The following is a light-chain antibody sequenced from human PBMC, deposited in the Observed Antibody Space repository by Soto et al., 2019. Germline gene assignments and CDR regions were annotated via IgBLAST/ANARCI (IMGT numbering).Light chain of an antibody. Sequence: EIVMTQSPATLSVSPGERATLSCTVSHYIYSNVAWFQQRPGQAPRLLIYRASTRATGTPARFTGSGSGTEFTLTITSLQSEDFALYYCQQYHNLWTFGQGTEVEIK. CDR1: HYIYSN. J-gene: IGKJ1*01. V-gene: IGKV3-15*01. CDR2: RAS. CDR3: QQYHNLWT.